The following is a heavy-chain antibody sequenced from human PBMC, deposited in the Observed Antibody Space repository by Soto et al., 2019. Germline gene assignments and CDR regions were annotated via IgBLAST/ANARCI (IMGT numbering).Heavy chain of an antibody. CDR3: AKDHLDSGRSYYYPLDY. J-gene: IGHJ4*02. CDR1: GFTFTNYA. CDR2: ISGSGGST. D-gene: IGHD3-10*01. Sequence: GGSLRLSCAASGFTFTNYAMSWVRQAPGKGLEWVSAISGSGGSTFYADSVRGRFTIFRDISQNTLYLEMNSLRAEDTALYYCAKDHLDSGRSYYYPLDYWGQGTHVTASS. V-gene: IGHV3-23*01.